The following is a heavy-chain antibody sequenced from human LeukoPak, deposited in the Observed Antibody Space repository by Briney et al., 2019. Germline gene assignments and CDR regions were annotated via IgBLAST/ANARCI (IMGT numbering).Heavy chain of an antibody. CDR2: IYYSGST. CDR1: GGSISSGGYY. V-gene: IGHV4-31*03. J-gene: IGHJ5*02. CDR3: ARSSGGGDRAVRWFDP. D-gene: IGHD2-21*02. Sequence: TSETLSLTCTVSGGSISSGGYYWSWIRQHPGKGLEWLGYIYYSGSTYYNPSLKSRVTISVDTSKSQFSLKLSSVTAADTAVYYCARSSGGGDRAVRWFDPWGQGTLVTVSS.